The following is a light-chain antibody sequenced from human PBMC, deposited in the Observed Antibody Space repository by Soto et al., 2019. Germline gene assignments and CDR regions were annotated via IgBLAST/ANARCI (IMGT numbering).Light chain of an antibody. CDR2: GAS. J-gene: IGKJ5*01. V-gene: IGKV3-20*01. CDR3: QQLNSDPPIT. CDR1: QSVISDY. Sequence: ETVLTQSPGTLSLSPGETATLSCRASQSVISDYLAWYQQKPDQAPRLVIYGASGRAAGIPDRFNGSGSGTDFTLTISRLEPEDFATYYCQQLNSDPPITFGQGTRLEI.